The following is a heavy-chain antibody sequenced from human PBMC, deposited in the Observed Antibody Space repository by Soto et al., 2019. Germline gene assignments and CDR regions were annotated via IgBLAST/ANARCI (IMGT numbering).Heavy chain of an antibody. J-gene: IGHJ6*02. D-gene: IGHD1-26*01. CDR3: ARDVGSERHERGMDV. V-gene: IGHV1-2*04. CDR1: GYTFTGYY. CDR2: INPNRGGT. Sequence: ASVKVSCKASGYTFTGYYMHWVRQAPGQGLEWMGWINPNRGGTNYAQKFQCWVTMTRDTSISTAYMDLNRLRSDDTPVYYCARDVGSERHERGMDVMGQGTTGTV.